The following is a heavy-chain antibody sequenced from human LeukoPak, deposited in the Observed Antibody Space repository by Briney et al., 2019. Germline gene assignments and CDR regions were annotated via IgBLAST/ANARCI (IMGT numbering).Heavy chain of an antibody. V-gene: IGHV3-53*01. D-gene: IGHD6-13*01. CDR2: ICSGGIT. Sequence: GGSLRLSCAASAFTVSSNYMSWVGQAPGRGPEWVSVICSGGITYYADSVKGRFTTYRDNSKNTLYLQTNSLRVEATDVYYCARRSSSSFSLDYWGQGTLVTVSS. CDR3: ARRSSSSFSLDY. J-gene: IGHJ4*02. CDR1: AFTVSSNY.